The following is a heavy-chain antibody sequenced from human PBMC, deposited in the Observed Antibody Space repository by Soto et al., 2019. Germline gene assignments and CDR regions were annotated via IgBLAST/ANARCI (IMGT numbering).Heavy chain of an antibody. CDR2: THHSGAT. V-gene: IGHV4-4*02. J-gene: IGHJ4*02. Sequence: SETLSLTCAVSGVSISSSHWWTWVRQPPEKGLEWIGETHHSGATNYNPSLKSRITTSVDKSKNQFSLQLTSVTAADTAVYYCARGYYDSSGYFLGHWGQGTLVTVSS. D-gene: IGHD3-22*01. CDR1: GVSISSSHW. CDR3: ARGYYDSSGYFLGH.